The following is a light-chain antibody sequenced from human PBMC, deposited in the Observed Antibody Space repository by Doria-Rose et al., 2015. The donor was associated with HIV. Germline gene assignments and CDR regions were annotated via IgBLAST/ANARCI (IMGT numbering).Light chain of an antibody. CDR3: QSYDSRLSVYV. Sequence: QSVLMQPPPGAGAPWQRGSISCTWSSSNIGAGFDANWYQQFPGSAPKLIIHGNTNRTSRVPDRFSGSKSGNSASLAISGLRAEDEADYYCQSYDSRLSVYVFGTGTKVTVL. V-gene: IGLV1-40*01. J-gene: IGLJ1*01. CDR1: SSNIGAGFD. CDR2: GNT.